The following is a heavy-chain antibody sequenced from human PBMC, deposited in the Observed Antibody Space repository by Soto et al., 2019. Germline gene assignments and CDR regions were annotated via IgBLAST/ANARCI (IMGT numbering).Heavy chain of an antibody. J-gene: IGHJ6*02. D-gene: IGHD3-16*02. CDR1: GYTFTSYA. CDR2: INAGNGNT. CDR3: ARDLSYDYVWWSYRSYYYYYGIDV. V-gene: IGHV1-3*01. Sequence: ASVNVSCKASGYTFTSYAMHWVRQAPGQRLEWRGWINAGNGNTKYSQKFQGRVTITRDTSASTAYMELSSLRSEDTAVYYCARDLSYDYVWWSYRSYYYYYGIDVWGQGTTVTVSS.